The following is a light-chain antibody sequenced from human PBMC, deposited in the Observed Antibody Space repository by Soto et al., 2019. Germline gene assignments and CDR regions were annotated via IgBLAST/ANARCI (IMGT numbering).Light chain of an antibody. V-gene: IGKV1-5*01. CDR1: QSISTW. J-gene: IGKJ1*01. CDR2: DAS. CDR3: QQYGSSPPT. Sequence: DIQMTQSPSTLSASVGDRLTITCRASQSISTWLAWYQQRPGKAPKLLIFDASNLESGVPSRFSGSGSGTEFTLTISSLQPDDFALYYCQQYGSSPPTFGQGTKVDIK.